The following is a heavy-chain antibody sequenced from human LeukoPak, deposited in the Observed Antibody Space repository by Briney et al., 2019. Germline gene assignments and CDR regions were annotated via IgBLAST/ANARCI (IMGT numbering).Heavy chain of an antibody. CDR2: IWYDGSNK. V-gene: IGHV3-33*01. CDR3: ARGRGADYGGNSGYFDY. D-gene: IGHD4-23*01. J-gene: IGHJ4*02. CDR1: GFTFSSYG. Sequence: PGGSLRLSCAASGFTFSSYGMHWVRQAPGKGLEWVAVIWYDGSNKYYADSVKGRFTISRDNPKNTLYVQMNSLRAEDTAVYYCARGRGADYGGNSGYFDYWGQETLVTVSS.